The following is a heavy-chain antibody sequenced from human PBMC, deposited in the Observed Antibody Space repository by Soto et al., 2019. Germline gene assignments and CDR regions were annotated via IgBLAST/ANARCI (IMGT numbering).Heavy chain of an antibody. CDR2: IILIFGAA. J-gene: IGHJ4*02. CDR1: GGNFMTSA. CDR3: ARGRIDVALVPGAMKEGFGY. Sequence: QVQLVQSGAEVRKSGSSVKVSCKTSGGNFMTSAISWVRQAPGQGLQWMGGIILIFGAAHYAQRFQERVAITADESTSNAFMELSDLSSGDTAVYYCARGRIDVALVPGAMKEGFGYWGQGTLVTGSS. D-gene: IGHD2-2*01. V-gene: IGHV1-69*01.